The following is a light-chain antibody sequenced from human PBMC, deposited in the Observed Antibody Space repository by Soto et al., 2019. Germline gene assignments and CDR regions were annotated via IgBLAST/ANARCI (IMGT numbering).Light chain of an antibody. CDR2: GAS. CDR3: QLYGSSPFT. Sequence: EIVLTQSPGTLSLSPGERATLSCRASQSVSSSYLAWYQQKPGQAPRLLIYGASSMATGIPDRFSGSGSGTHFTLSISRLDPEFFAVYYCQLYGSSPFTFDGETKVEIK. CDR1: QSVSSSY. V-gene: IGKV3-20*01. J-gene: IGKJ4*01.